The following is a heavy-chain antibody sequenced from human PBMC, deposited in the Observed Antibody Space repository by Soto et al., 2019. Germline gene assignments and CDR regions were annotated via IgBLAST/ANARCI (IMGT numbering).Heavy chain of an antibody. D-gene: IGHD1-26*01. Sequence: QVQLVESGGGVVQPGRSLRLSCAASGFTFSSYGMHWVRQAPGKGLEWVAVIWYDGSNKYYADSVKGRFTISRDNSKNTLYLERNSLRAEDTAVYYCARGEELGGYYGMDVWGQGTTVTVSS. CDR1: GFTFSSYG. V-gene: IGHV3-33*01. CDR2: IWYDGSNK. J-gene: IGHJ6*02. CDR3: ARGEELGGYYGMDV.